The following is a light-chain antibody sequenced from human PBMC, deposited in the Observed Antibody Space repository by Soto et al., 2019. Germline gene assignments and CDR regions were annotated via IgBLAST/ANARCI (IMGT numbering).Light chain of an antibody. J-gene: IGLJ3*02. V-gene: IGLV4-69*01. CDR1: SGHSSYA. CDR2: LNSDGSH. Sequence: QPVLPQSPSASASLGASVKLTCTLSSGHSSYAIAWHQQQPEKGPRYLMKLNSDGSHSKGDGIPDRFSGSSSGAERYLTISSLQSEDEADYYCQTWGTGLLVFGGGTKVTVL. CDR3: QTWGTGLLV.